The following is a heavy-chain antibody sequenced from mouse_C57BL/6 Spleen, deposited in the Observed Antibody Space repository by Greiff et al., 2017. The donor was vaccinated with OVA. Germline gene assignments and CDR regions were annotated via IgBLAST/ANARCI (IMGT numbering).Heavy chain of an antibody. V-gene: IGHV2-2*01. J-gene: IGHJ4*01. CDR1: GFSLTSYG. D-gene: IGHD3-2*02. Sequence: VQLVESGPGLVQPSQSLSITCTVSGFSLTSYGVHWVRQSPGKGLEWLGVIWSGGSTDYNADFISRLSISKDNSKSQVFFKMNSLQADDTAIYYCARPGQLRLRDYAMDYWGQGTSVTVSS. CDR3: ARPGQLRLRDYAMDY. CDR2: IWSGGST.